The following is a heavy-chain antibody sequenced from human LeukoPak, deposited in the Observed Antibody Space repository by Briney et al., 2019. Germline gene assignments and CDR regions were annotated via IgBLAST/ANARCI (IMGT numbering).Heavy chain of an antibody. Sequence: SETLSLTCTVSGGSVTNTRVYWAWIRQTPGGGGEWIGSIYFNGWTYYNPSLKSRVTITVDSPKNQFSLKLSSVTAADTAVYYCARQVGYCSCTSCYSGADYWGQETLVTVSS. CDR1: GGSVTNTRVY. D-gene: IGHD2-2*01. V-gene: IGHV4-39*07. CDR2: IYFNGWT. CDR3: ARQVGYCSCTSCYSGADY. J-gene: IGHJ4*02.